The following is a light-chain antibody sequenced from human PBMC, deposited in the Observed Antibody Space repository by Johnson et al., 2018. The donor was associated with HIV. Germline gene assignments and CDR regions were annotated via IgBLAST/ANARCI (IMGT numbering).Light chain of an antibody. CDR3: GTWDSSLSAYV. J-gene: IGLJ1*01. Sequence: QPVLTQPPSVSAAPGQKVTISCSGSSSNIGNNFVSWYQQLPGAAPKLLIYENNKRPSGIPDRFSGSKSGTSATLGITGLQTGDEADYYCGTWDSSLSAYVSATGHKVTVL. CDR2: ENN. V-gene: IGLV1-51*02. CDR1: SSNIGNNF.